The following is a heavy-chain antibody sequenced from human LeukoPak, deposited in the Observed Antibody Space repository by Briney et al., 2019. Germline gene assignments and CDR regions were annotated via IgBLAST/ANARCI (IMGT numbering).Heavy chain of an antibody. CDR2: IYYSGST. D-gene: IGHD3-16*02. V-gene: IGHV4-39*07. Sequence: SETLSLTCTVSGGSISSSSYYWGWVRQPPGKGLEWIGNIYYSGSTYYNPSLESRVTMSLDTSKNQFSLKLSSVTAADTAVYYCARDENGYVWGSFRAWGQGTLVTVSS. J-gene: IGHJ5*02. CDR3: ARDENGYVWGSFRA. CDR1: GGSISSSSYY.